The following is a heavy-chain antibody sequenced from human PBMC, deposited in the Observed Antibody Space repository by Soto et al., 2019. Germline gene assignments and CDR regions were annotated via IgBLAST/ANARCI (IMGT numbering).Heavy chain of an antibody. CDR1: GGSISSYF. D-gene: IGHD1-26*01. CDR2: IYYSGST. V-gene: IGHV4-59*08. Sequence: SETLSLTCTVSGGSISSYFWSWIWQPPGKGLEWIGYIYYSGSTNYNPSLKSRVTISVDTSKNQFSLKLSSVTAADTAVYYCARHLPMWVLLRSDRDQAFAYWGQGTLVTVSS. CDR3: ARHLPMWVLLRSDRDQAFAY. J-gene: IGHJ4*02.